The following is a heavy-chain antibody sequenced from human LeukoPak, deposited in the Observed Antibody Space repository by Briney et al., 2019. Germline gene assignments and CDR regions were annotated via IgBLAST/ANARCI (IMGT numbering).Heavy chain of an antibody. V-gene: IGHV1-2*02. J-gene: IGHJ4*02. CDR3: ARVDRPYSSSVGY. Sequence: ASVTVSCKASGYSFTAFYIHWVRQPPGQGLEWMGWIHPRSGETNYAYKFRGRVTMTRDTSISTTYMELSRLRSDDTAVYYCARVDRPYSSSVGYWGQGTLVTVSS. CDR2: IHPRSGET. CDR1: GYSFTAFY. D-gene: IGHD6-19*01.